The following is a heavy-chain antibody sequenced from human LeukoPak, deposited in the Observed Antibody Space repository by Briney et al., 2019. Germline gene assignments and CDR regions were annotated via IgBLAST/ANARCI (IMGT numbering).Heavy chain of an antibody. Sequence: PGGSLRLSCAASGFTFSSYAMHWVRQAPGRGLEWVAVISYDGSNKYYADSVKGRFTISRDNSKNTLYLQMNSLRAEDTAVYYCAGQTGVDYWGQGTLVTVFS. J-gene: IGHJ4*02. CDR2: ISYDGSNK. V-gene: IGHV3-30*04. CDR3: AGQTGVDY. CDR1: GFTFSSYA.